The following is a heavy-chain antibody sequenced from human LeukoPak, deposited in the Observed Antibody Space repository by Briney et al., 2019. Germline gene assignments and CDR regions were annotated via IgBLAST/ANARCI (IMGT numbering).Heavy chain of an antibody. D-gene: IGHD6-13*01. CDR3: ARGGPAAGRFDY. V-gene: IGHV3-66*01. Sequence: GGSLRLSCAASELTFSSYAMSWVRQAPGKGLEWVSVIYSGGSTYYADSVKGRFTISRDNSKNTLYLQMNSLRAEDTAVYYCARGGPAAGRFDYWGQGTLVTVSS. CDR2: IYSGGST. CDR1: ELTFSSYA. J-gene: IGHJ4*02.